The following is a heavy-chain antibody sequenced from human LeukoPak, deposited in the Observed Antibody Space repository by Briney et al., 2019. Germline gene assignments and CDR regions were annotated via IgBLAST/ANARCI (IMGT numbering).Heavy chain of an antibody. CDR3: ARGDGDSPIDY. D-gene: IGHD4-17*01. Sequence: GGSLRLSCAASGFTFSSYGMHWVRQAPGKGLEWVSSISSSSSYIYYADSVKGRFTISRDNAKNSLYLQMNSLRAEDTAVYYCARGDGDSPIDYWGQGTLVTVSS. CDR1: GFTFSSYG. V-gene: IGHV3-21*01. J-gene: IGHJ4*02. CDR2: ISSSSSYI.